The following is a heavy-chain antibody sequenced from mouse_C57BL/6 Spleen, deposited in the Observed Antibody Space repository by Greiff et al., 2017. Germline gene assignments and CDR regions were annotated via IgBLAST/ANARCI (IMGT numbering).Heavy chain of an antibody. CDR1: GYTFTDYY. Sequence: EVQLQQSGPELVKPGASVKISCKASGYTFTDYYMNWVKQSHGKSLEWIGDINPNNGGTSYNQKFKGKATLTVDKSSSTAYMELRSLTSEDSAVYYCANGNYFFYAMDYWGQGTSVTVSS. CDR2: INPNNGGT. J-gene: IGHJ4*01. D-gene: IGHD2-1*01. V-gene: IGHV1-26*01. CDR3: ANGNYFFYAMDY.